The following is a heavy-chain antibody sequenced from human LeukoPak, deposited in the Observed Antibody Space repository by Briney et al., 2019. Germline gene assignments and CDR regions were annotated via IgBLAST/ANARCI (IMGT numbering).Heavy chain of an antibody. D-gene: IGHD6-13*01. V-gene: IGHV3-23*01. Sequence: PGGSLRLSCAASGFTFSSYAMSWVRQAPGKGLEWVSAISGSGGSTYYADSVKGRFTISRDNSNNTLYLQMNSLRAEDTAVYYCARKIGFSSSWYYGRHYFDYWGQGTLVTVSS. CDR3: ARKIGFSSSWYYGRHYFDY. J-gene: IGHJ4*02. CDR2: ISGSGGST. CDR1: GFTFSSYA.